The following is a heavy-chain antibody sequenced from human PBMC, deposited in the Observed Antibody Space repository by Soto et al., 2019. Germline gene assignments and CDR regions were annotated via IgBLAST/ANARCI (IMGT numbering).Heavy chain of an antibody. CDR2: ISGSGGST. Sequence: GGSLRLSCAASGFTFSSYAMSWVRQAPGKGLEWVSAISGSGGSTYYADSVKGRFTISRDNSKNTLYLQMNSLRAEDTAVYYCAKDPSLSQLWSRPEFDYRGQGTLVTVSS. D-gene: IGHD5-18*01. J-gene: IGHJ4*02. CDR1: GFTFSSYA. CDR3: AKDPSLSQLWSRPEFDY. V-gene: IGHV3-23*01.